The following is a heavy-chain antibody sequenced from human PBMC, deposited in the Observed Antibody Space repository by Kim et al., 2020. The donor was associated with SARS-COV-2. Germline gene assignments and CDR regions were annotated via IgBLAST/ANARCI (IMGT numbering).Heavy chain of an antibody. CDR2: ISDSADKT. J-gene: IGHJ4*02. D-gene: IGHD1-26*01. CDR1: GFTFSSFA. CDR3: AKDQWATMTHDGPFNY. Sequence: GGSLRLSCAASGFTFSSFAMSWVRQAPGKGLEWVSGISDSADKTYYGNSVKGRFTISRDNSKNTLYLKRSSLSAEDTALYYCAKDQWATMTHDGPFNYWGEGTLVTVS. V-gene: IGHV3-23*01.